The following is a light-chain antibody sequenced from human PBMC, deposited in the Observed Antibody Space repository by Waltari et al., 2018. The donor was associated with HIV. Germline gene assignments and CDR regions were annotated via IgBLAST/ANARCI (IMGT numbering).Light chain of an antibody. V-gene: IGKV3-15*01. CDR1: QNVKNF. J-gene: IGKJ1*01. CDR2: GAS. CDR3: QYFGT. Sequence: IVMTQSPATLSVSPGERVTLSCRASQNVKNFFAWYQQKPGQAPRLLIYGASTRATGIPARFSGSGSGTDFTLTISSLQSEDFAVYYCQYFGTFGQGTKVEIK.